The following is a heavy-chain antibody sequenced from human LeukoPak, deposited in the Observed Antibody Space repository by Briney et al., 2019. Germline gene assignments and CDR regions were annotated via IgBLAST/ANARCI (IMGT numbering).Heavy chain of an antibody. Sequence: PGGSLRLSCSASGFTFSSYSMNWVRQAPGKGLEWVSSISTSSSSRYYADSVKGRFTISRGNAKNSLYLQMNSLRAEDTAMYYCARLYRSHPNNDSWSGISGAGPFDYWGQRTLVTVSS. CDR1: GFTFSSYS. CDR2: ISTSSSSR. V-gene: IGHV3-21*01. J-gene: IGHJ4*02. D-gene: IGHD3-3*01. CDR3: ARLYRSHPNNDSWSGISGAGPFDY.